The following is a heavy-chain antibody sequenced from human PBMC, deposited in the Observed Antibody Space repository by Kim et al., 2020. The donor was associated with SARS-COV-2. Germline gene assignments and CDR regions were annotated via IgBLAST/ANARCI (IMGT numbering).Heavy chain of an antibody. V-gene: IGHV1-69*13. Sequence: SVKVSCKASGGTFSSYAISWVRQAPGQGLEWMGGIIPIFGTANYAQKFQGRVTITADESTSTAYMELSSLRSEDTAVYYCARAGEYYDFWSGYYSDYYYYGMDVWGQGTTVTVSS. CDR1: GGTFSSYA. J-gene: IGHJ6*02. D-gene: IGHD3-3*01. CDR3: ARAGEYYDFWSGYYSDYYYYGMDV. CDR2: IIPIFGTA.